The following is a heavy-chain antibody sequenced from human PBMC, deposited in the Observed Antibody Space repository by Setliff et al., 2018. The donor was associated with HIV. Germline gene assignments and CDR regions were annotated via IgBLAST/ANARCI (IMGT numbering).Heavy chain of an antibody. CDR3: ARDNYDDYSRVQMDV. J-gene: IGHJ6*04. V-gene: IGHV1-69*04. Sequence: SVKVSCKASGGTFSGYAINWVRQAPGQGLEWLGNIIPNVGVVYYAQRFQGRVTITADGSTSTAYMELRSLRSDDTAIYYRARDNYDDYSRVQMDVWGKGTTVTVSS. CDR2: IIPNVGVV. CDR1: GGTFSGYA. D-gene: IGHD4-17*01.